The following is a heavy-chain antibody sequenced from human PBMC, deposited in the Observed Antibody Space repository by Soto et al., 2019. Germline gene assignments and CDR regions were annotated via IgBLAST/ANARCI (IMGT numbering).Heavy chain of an antibody. J-gene: IGHJ4*02. CDR3: ARPMNPVTTPLAY. D-gene: IGHD4-17*01. CDR1: GGSFNDYY. V-gene: IGHV4-34*01. CDR2: INHSETT. Sequence: QVQLQQWGAGLLKPSETLSLTCAVYGGSFNDYYWTWIRQLPGKGLEWIGEINHSETTNCNPSLKSRVTISVDRSKNQFSLRLRSVTAADTAEYYCARPMNPVTTPLAYWGQGTLVTVSS.